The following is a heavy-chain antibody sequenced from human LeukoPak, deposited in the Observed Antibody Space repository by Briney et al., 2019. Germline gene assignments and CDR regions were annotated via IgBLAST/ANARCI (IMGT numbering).Heavy chain of an antibody. J-gene: IGHJ4*02. V-gene: IGHV3-66*01. Sequence: GGSLRLSCAASGFTVSSNYMSWVRQAPGKGLEWVSVIYSGGSTYYADSVKGRFTISRDNAKNTLYLQMNSLRAEDTAVYYCAGGVAATPRDYWGQGTLVTVSS. CDR3: AGGVAATPRDY. CDR2: IYSGGST. CDR1: GFTVSSNY. D-gene: IGHD2-15*01.